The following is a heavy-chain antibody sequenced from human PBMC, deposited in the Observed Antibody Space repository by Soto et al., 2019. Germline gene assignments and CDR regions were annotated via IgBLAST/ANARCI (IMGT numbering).Heavy chain of an antibody. V-gene: IGHV3-23*01. CDR2: ITTSDDIT. CDR1: GFIFKDFA. D-gene: IGHD3-3*01. CDR3: TKGDSSGYFDPSSGYSTPDH. J-gene: IGHJ5*02. Sequence: EVQLFESGGGLVEPGESLRLSCAASGFIFKDFAMSWVRQAPGKGLEWVSTITTSDDITYSADSVRGLFTISRDNSANTLFLQMSSLRGDDTATYYCTKGDSSGYFDPSSGYSTPDHWGQGTLVTVSS.